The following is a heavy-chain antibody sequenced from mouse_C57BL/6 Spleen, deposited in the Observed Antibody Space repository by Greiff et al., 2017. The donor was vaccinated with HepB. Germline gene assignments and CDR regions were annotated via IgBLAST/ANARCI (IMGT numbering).Heavy chain of an antibody. CDR2: ILPGSGST. CDR1: GYTFTGYW. Sequence: VQVVESGAELMKPGASVKLSCKATGYTFTGYWIEWVKQRPGHGLEWIGEILPGSGSTNYNEKFKGKATFTADTSSNTAYMQLSSLTTEDSAIYYGARWTTVVATEGYFDVWGTGTTVTVSS. V-gene: IGHV1-9*01. CDR3: ARWTTVVATEGYFDV. J-gene: IGHJ1*03. D-gene: IGHD1-1*01.